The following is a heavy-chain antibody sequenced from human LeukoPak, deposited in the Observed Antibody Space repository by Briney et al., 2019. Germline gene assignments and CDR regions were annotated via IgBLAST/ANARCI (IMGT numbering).Heavy chain of an antibody. Sequence: PSETLSLTCAVYGGSSSGYYWSWVRQPPGKGLEWIGEINHSGSTNYNPSLKSRVTFAVDTSNNHFSLKLSSVTAADTAVYYCARRASGHGDYDYWGQGTLVTVSS. CDR1: GGSSSGYY. CDR2: INHSGST. J-gene: IGHJ4*02. V-gene: IGHV4-34*01. D-gene: IGHD4-17*01. CDR3: ARRASGHGDYDY.